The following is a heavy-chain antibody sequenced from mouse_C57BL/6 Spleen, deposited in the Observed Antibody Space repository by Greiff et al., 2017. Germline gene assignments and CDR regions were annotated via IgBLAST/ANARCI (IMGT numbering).Heavy chain of an antibody. V-gene: IGHV1-5*01. J-gene: IGHJ2*01. D-gene: IGHD1-1*01. CDR2: IYPGNSDT. CDR3: TRRIYYYGSSGYYFDY. Sequence: VHVKQSGTVLARPGASVKMSCKTSGYTFTSYWMHWVKQRPGQGLEWIGAIYPGNSDTSYNQKFKGKAKLTAVTSASTAYMELSSLTNEDSAVYYCTRRIYYYGSSGYYFDYWGQGTTLTVSS. CDR1: GYTFTSYW.